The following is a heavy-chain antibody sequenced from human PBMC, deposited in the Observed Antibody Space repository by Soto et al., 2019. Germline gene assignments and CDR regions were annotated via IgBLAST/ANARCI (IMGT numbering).Heavy chain of an antibody. CDR2: ISSSSSTI. V-gene: IGHV3-48*01. J-gene: IGHJ5*02. Sequence: EVQLVESGGGLVQPGGSLRLSCAASGFTFSSYSMNWVRQAPGKGLEWVSYISSSSSTIYYAASVKGRFTISRDNAKNSLYLQMNSLRAEDTAVYYCARHPERIAQIGWFDPWGQGTLGTVSS. CDR3: ARHPERIAQIGWFDP. D-gene: IGHD6-13*01. CDR1: GFTFSSYS.